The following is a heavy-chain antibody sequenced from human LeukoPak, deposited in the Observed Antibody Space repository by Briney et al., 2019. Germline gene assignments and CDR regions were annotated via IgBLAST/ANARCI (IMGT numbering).Heavy chain of an antibody. J-gene: IGHJ4*02. CDR1: GFTFSSYA. D-gene: IGHD5-18*01. Sequence: GGSLXXSXAASGFTFSSYAMHWVRQAPGKGLEWVAVISYDGSNKYYADSVKGRFTISRDNSKNTLYLQMNSLRAEDTAVYYCXRXTSXYGXHGLGPLDYWGQGTLVTVSS. CDR3: XRXTSXYGXHGLGPLDY. CDR2: ISYDGSNK. V-gene: IGHV3-30*04.